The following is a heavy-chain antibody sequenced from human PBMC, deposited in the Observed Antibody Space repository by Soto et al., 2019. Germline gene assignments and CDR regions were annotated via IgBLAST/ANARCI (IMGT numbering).Heavy chain of an antibody. CDR2: IWFDGRNQ. CDR3: TVAAAEGWFDP. D-gene: IGHD6-13*01. Sequence: QVQLVESGGGVVQPGTSLRLSCAASGFTISTYGMHWVRQAPGKGLEWVAVIWFDGRNQYYADSVKVRFTISRDTSKNTLYLQMNSLRVEDTAVYYCTVAAAEGWFDPWGQGTLVIVAS. V-gene: IGHV3-33*01. CDR1: GFTISTYG. J-gene: IGHJ5*02.